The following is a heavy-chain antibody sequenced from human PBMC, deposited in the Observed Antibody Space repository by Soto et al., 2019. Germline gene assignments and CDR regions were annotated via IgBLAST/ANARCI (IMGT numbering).Heavy chain of an antibody. V-gene: IGHV4-59*01. Sequence: SETLSLTCTVSGGSISSYYWSWIRQPPGKGLEWIGYIYFRGTTNYNPSLESRVTMSADTSKNQFSLKLNSVTAADTAVYYCARMNYYDTSGYPFDYWGQGMMVTV. CDR2: IYFRGTT. CDR1: GGSISSYY. CDR3: ARMNYYDTSGYPFDY. J-gene: IGHJ4*02. D-gene: IGHD3-22*01.